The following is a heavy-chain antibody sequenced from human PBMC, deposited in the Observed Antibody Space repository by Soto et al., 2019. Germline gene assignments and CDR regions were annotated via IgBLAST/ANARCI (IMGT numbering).Heavy chain of an antibody. J-gene: IGHJ4*02. CDR1: GFTFSSYA. V-gene: IGHV3-30-3*01. CDR2: ISYDGSNK. Sequence: QVQLAESGGGVVQPGRSLKLSCAASGFTFSSYAMHWVRQAPGKGLEWVAVISYDGSNKYYADSVKGRFTISRDNSKNTLYLQMNSLRAEDTAVYYCARDNSPYSSGWHNRHFDYWGQGTLVTVSS. CDR3: ARDNSPYSSGWHNRHFDY. D-gene: IGHD6-19*01.